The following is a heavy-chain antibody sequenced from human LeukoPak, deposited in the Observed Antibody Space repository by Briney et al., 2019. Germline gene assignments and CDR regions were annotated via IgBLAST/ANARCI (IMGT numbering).Heavy chain of an antibody. Sequence: SVKVSCKASGGTFSSYAISWVRQAPGQGLEWMGGIIPIFGTANYAQKFQGRVTITGDKSTSTAYMELSSLRSEDTAVYYCASSGFDCSGGSCYGEDWFDPWGQGTLVTVSS. D-gene: IGHD2-15*01. CDR3: ASSGFDCSGGSCYGEDWFDP. J-gene: IGHJ5*02. CDR2: IIPIFGTA. V-gene: IGHV1-69*06. CDR1: GGTFSSYA.